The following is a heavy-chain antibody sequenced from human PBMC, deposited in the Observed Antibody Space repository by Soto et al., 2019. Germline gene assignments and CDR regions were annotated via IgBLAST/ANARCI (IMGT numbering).Heavy chain of an antibody. CDR3: ARKAGVLESYYYYYMDV. D-gene: IGHD3-3*01. V-gene: IGHV4-34*01. J-gene: IGHJ6*03. Sequence: PSETLSLTCAVYGGSFSGYYWSWIRQPPGKGLEWIGEINHSGSTNYNPSLKSRVTISVDTSKNQFSLKLSSVTAADTAVYYCARKAGVLESYYYYYMDVWGKGTTVTLSS. CDR1: GGSFSGYY. CDR2: INHSGST.